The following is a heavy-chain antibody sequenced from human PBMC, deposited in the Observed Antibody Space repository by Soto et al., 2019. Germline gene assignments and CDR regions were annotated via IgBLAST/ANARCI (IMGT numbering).Heavy chain of an antibody. CDR1: GDSISTVDYF. Sequence: SETLSLTCSVSGDSISTVDYFWAWIRQPPGQALEYIGYIYKSATTYYNPSFEGRVAISLDTSKSHFSLNVTSVTAADTAVYFCARGRYCLTGRCFPNWFDSWGQGTLVTVSS. J-gene: IGHJ5*01. V-gene: IGHV4-30-4*01. CDR2: IYKSATT. D-gene: IGHD2-15*01. CDR3: ARGRYCLTGRCFPNWFDS.